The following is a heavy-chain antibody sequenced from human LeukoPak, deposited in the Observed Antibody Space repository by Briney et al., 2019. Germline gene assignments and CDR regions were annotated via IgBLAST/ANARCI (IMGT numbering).Heavy chain of an antibody. CDR2: IVGSGGST. D-gene: IGHD3-9*01. J-gene: IGHJ4*02. Sequence: PGGSLRLSCAASGFTFSNYAMSWVRQAPGKGLEWVSAIVGSGGSTYYADSVKGRFTISRDNPKNTLYLQMNSLRAEDTAVYYCAKWGDYDILTGYYVSDYWGQGTLVTVSS. V-gene: IGHV3-23*01. CDR1: GFTFSNYA. CDR3: AKWGDYDILTGYYVSDY.